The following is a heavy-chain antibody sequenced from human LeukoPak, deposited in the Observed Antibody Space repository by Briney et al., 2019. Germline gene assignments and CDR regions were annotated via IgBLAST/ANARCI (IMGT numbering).Heavy chain of an antibody. J-gene: IGHJ4*02. CDR2: IIPILGIA. D-gene: IGHD6-6*01. CDR3: ARSQGSSSSWGY. Sequence: ASMTVSFTASGATFSIYAISWVRQAPGQGLEWMVKIIPILGIAKYAQKFQGRITITADKSTSTAYMELSSLRSNNTAVYYCARSQGSSSSWGYWGQGTLVTVSS. V-gene: IGHV1-69*04. CDR1: GATFSIYA.